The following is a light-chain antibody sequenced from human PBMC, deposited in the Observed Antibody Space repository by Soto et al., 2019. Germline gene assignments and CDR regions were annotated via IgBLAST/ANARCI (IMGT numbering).Light chain of an antibody. V-gene: IGLV2-14*01. CDR3: YSYTSSSTWV. Sequence: QSALTQPASVSGSPGQSIAISCTGTISDVGGYNYVSWYQQHPGKAPKLIIYEVSNRPSGVSNRFSGSKSDNTASLTISGLPAEDEADYYCYSYTSSSTWVFGGGTKLTVL. CDR1: ISDVGGYNY. CDR2: EVS. J-gene: IGLJ3*02.